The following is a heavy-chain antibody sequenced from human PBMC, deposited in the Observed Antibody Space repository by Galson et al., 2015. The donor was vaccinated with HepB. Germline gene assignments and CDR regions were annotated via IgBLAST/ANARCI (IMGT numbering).Heavy chain of an antibody. J-gene: IGHJ4*02. CDR3: TRSMRRDLFKIDY. CDR1: GFTFSDHS. CDR2: ISASSSYI. V-gene: IGHV3-21*06. D-gene: IGHD3/OR15-3a*01. Sequence: SLRLSCAASGFTFSDHSMNWVRQAPGKGLEWISCISASSSYIYDADPVKGRFTISRDNAKNFLYLQLNSLRVEDTAIYYCTRSMRRDLFKIDYWGQGNLVTVSS.